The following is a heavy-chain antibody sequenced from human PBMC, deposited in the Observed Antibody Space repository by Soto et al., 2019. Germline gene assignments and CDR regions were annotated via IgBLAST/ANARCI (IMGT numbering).Heavy chain of an antibody. CDR3: ARVSLVTNLLFAMDV. D-gene: IGHD3-3*01. CDR2: IYYSGST. J-gene: IGHJ6*02. V-gene: IGHV4-31*03. CDR1: GGSISSGGYY. Sequence: SETLSLTCTVSGGSISSGGYYWSWIRQHPGKGLEWIGYIYYSGSTYYNPSLKSRVTISVDTSKNQFSLKLSSVTAADTAVYYCARVSLVTNLLFAMDVWVQGTTVTVCS.